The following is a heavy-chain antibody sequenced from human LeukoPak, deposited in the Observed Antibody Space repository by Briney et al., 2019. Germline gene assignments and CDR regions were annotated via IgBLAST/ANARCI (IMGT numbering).Heavy chain of an antibody. J-gene: IGHJ6*02. CDR3: ARTISSGLYYYGMDV. CDR1: GFTFSSYW. Sequence: GGSLRLSCAASGFTFSSYWMSWVRQAPGKGLEWVANIKQDGSEKYYVDSVKGRFTISRDNAKNSLYLQMNSLRAEDTAVYYCARTISSGLYYYGMDVWGQGTTVTVSS. V-gene: IGHV3-7*03. CDR2: IKQDGSEK. D-gene: IGHD6-19*01.